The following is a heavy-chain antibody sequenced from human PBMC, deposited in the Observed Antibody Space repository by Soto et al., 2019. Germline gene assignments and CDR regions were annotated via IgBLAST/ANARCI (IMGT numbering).Heavy chain of an antibody. CDR1: GGSISSGDYY. D-gene: IGHD3-3*01. CDR3: ARDRFRGYDFWSGYYAGFDY. Sequence: KPSETLSLTCTVSGGSISSGDYYWSWIRQPPGKGLEWIGYIYYSGSTYYNPSLKSRVTISVDTSKNQFSLKLSSVTAADTAVYYCARDRFRGYDFWSGYYAGFDYWGQGTLVTVSS. J-gene: IGHJ4*02. V-gene: IGHV4-30-4*01. CDR2: IYYSGST.